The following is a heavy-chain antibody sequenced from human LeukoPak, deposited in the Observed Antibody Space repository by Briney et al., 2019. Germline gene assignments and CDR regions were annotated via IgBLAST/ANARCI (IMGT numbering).Heavy chain of an antibody. Sequence: GGSLRLSCAASGFSFNNAWMTWVRQAPGKGLEWVVRIKSKIDGKTIDYAAPVKGRFTISRDDSKHTLYIQMNSLKIEDTAVYHCPTDVGGYCSSSSCSSGAFDLWGRGATVTDSS. J-gene: IGHJ3*01. CDR2: IKSKIDGKTI. D-gene: IGHD2-2*01. CDR1: GFSFNNAW. V-gene: IGHV3-15*01. CDR3: PTDVGGYCSSSSCSSGAFDL.